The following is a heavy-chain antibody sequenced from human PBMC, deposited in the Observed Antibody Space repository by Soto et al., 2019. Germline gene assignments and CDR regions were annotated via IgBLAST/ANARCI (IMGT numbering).Heavy chain of an antibody. J-gene: IGHJ3*02. V-gene: IGHV4-59*08. D-gene: IGHD2-2*01. CDR3: ARQGDCSSTSCYLGDAFDI. CDR2: IYYSGST. CDR1: GGSISSCY. Sequence: SETLSLTCTVSGGSISSCYWSWIRQPPGKGLEWIGYIYYSGSTNYNPSLKSRVTISVDTSKNQFSLKLSSVTAADTAVYYCARQGDCSSTSCYLGDAFDIWGQGTMVTVSS.